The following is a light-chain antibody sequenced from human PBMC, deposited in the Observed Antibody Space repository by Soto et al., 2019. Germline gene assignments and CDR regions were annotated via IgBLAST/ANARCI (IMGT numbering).Light chain of an antibody. V-gene: IGLV1-44*01. Sequence: QSVLTQPPSASGTPGQRVTISCSGSSSNIGSNTVNWYQQLPGTAPKLLIYSNNQRPSGVPDRFSGSKSGTSASLAISGLQSEDEADYYCAAWDDSLNVLYVFGTGTXVTVL. CDR1: SSNIGSNT. CDR3: AAWDDSLNVLYV. CDR2: SNN. J-gene: IGLJ1*01.